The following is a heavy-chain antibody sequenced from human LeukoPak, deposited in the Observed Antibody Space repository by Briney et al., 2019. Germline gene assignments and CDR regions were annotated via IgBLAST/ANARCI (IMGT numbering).Heavy chain of an antibody. CDR1: GGTFSNYA. CDR3: AGYTYYDFWSGYSFDY. V-gene: IGHV1-69*05. CDR2: IIPIFGTA. Sequence: GASVKVSCKASGGTFSNYAISWVRQAPGQGLEWMGGIIPIFGTANYAQKFQGRVTITTDESTSTAYMELSSLRSEDTAVHYCAGYTYYDFWSGYSFDYWGQGTLVTVSS. D-gene: IGHD3-3*01. J-gene: IGHJ4*02.